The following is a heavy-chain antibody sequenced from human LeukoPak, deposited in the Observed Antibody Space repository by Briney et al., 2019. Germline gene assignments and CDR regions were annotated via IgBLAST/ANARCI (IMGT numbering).Heavy chain of an antibody. D-gene: IGHD3-22*01. Sequence: GASVKVSCKASGYTFTSYYMHWVRQAPGQGLEWMGWISAYNGNTNYAQKLQGRVTMTTDTSTSTAYMELRSLRSDDTAVYYCARVTPYLDYYDSSNYFDYWGQGTLVTVSS. V-gene: IGHV1-18*04. CDR1: GYTFTSYY. CDR2: ISAYNGNT. J-gene: IGHJ4*02. CDR3: ARVTPYLDYYDSSNYFDY.